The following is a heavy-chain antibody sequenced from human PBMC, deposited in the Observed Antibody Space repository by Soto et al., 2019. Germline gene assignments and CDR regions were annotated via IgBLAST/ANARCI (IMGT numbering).Heavy chain of an antibody. V-gene: IGHV3-33*01. CDR3: ARDGGERLLGGMDV. CDR1: GFTFSSYG. J-gene: IGHJ6*02. Sequence: QVQLVESGGGVVQPGRSLRLSCAASGFTFSSYGMHWVRQAPGKGLEWVAVIWYDGSNKYYADSVKGLFTISRDNSKNTLYLQMNSLRAEDTAVYYGARDGGERLLGGMDVWGQGTTVTVSS. CDR2: IWYDGSNK. D-gene: IGHD3-16*01.